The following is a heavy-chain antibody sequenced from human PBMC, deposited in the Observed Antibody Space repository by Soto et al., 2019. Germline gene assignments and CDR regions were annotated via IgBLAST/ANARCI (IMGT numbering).Heavy chain of an antibody. CDR1: GGSINSYW. D-gene: IGHD3-10*01. CDR3: ARDIGSYAYGEGY. V-gene: IGHV4-4*07. Sequence: KTSETLSLTCSVSGGSINSYWWSWIRQPAGKGLEWIGRVYSSGTTDYNPSLHSRATLSVETSKNQFSLKLSSVTAADTAVYYCARDIGSYAYGEGYWGQGIQVTVSS. J-gene: IGHJ4*02. CDR2: VYSSGTT.